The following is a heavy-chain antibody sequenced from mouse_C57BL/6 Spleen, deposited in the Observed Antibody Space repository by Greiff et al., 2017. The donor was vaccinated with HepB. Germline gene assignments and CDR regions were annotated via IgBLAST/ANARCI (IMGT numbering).Heavy chain of an antibody. CDR2: INPNNGGT. Sequence: VQLQQSGPELVKPGASVKISCKASGYTFTDYYMNWVKQSHGKSLEWIGDINPNNGGTSYNQKFKGKATLTVDKSSSTAYMERRSLTSEDSAVYYCARNYYGTYFDYWGQGTTLTVSS. CDR1: GYTFTDYY. V-gene: IGHV1-26*01. D-gene: IGHD1-1*01. CDR3: ARNYYGTYFDY. J-gene: IGHJ2*01.